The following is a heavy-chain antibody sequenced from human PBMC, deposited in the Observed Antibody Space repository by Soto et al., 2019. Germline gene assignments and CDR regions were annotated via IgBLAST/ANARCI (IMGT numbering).Heavy chain of an antibody. D-gene: IGHD3-9*01. CDR2: IYWNDDK. Sequence: QITLKESGPTLVKPTQTLTLTCTFSGFSLSTDAVGVGWIRQPPGKALEWLGLIYWNDDKPYSPALNSRLTLIKDTSKNQLGLTVTNMDPADTATDYSAHTKSDLLTGHNWFDPWCQGTLVTVTT. CDR3: AHTKSDLLTGHNWFDP. J-gene: IGHJ5*02. CDR1: GFSLSTDAVG. V-gene: IGHV2-5*01.